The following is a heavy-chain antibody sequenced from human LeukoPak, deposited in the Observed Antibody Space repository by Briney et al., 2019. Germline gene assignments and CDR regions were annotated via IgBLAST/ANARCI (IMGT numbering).Heavy chain of an antibody. Sequence: PSETLSLTCAVYGGSFSGYYWSWIRQPPGKGLEWIGEINHSGSTNYNPSPKSRVTISVDTSKNQLSLKLSSVTAADTAVYYCARGRRGLRYCSSTSCQGYFDYWGQGTLVTVSS. V-gene: IGHV4-34*01. CDR1: GGSFSGYY. J-gene: IGHJ4*02. D-gene: IGHD2-2*01. CDR3: ARGRRGLRYCSSTSCQGYFDY. CDR2: INHSGST.